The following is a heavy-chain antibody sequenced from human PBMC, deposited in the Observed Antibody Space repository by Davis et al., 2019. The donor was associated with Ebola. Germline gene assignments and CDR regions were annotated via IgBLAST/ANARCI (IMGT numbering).Heavy chain of an antibody. D-gene: IGHD3-3*01. V-gene: IGHV3-30*18. Sequence: GGSLRLSCAASGFTFSSYGMHWVRQAPGKGLECVAVISYDGNQKDYADSVKGRFTISRENSKNSIFLQLNSLRAEDTAVYYCAKQLGSGFMYDGMDVWGQGTTVTVSS. CDR3: AKQLGSGFMYDGMDV. J-gene: IGHJ6*02. CDR1: GFTFSSYG. CDR2: ISYDGNQK.